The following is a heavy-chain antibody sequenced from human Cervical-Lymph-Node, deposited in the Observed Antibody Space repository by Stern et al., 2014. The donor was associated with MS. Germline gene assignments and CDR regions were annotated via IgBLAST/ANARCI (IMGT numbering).Heavy chain of an antibody. D-gene: IGHD3-16*01. CDR3: ARDNYGTDY. CDR2: MTSDGSST. Sequence: VQLVESGGDLVQPGGSLRLSCVASGFTFSHYWMQWVRQAPGKGLVWVSHMTSDGSSTTYADSVKGRFTVSRDNAKNTLYLQMDSLRAEDTAVYFCARDNYGTDYWGQGTLVTVSS. J-gene: IGHJ4*02. V-gene: IGHV3-74*01. CDR1: GFTFSHYW.